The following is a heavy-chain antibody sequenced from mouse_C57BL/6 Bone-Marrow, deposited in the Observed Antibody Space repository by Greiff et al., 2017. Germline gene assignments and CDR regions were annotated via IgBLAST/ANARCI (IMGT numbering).Heavy chain of an antibody. Sequence: EVKLVESGGGLVKPGGSLKLSCAASGFTFSSYAMSWVRQTPEKRLEWVATISDGGSYTYYPDNVKGRFTIASDNAKDNLYLQMSQLKSEDTAMYYSAREGNGYYSDYWGQGTTLTVSS. J-gene: IGHJ2*01. CDR2: ISDGGSYT. V-gene: IGHV5-4*01. CDR3: AREGNGYYSDY. CDR1: GFTFSSYA. D-gene: IGHD2-2*01.